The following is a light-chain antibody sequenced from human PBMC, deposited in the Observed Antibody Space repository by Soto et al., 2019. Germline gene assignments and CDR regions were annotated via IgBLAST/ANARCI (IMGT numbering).Light chain of an antibody. V-gene: IGLV2-14*01. CDR2: DVN. Sequence: QSVLTQPASVSGSPGQPITISCTGTSSDVGAYNYVSWYQQHPGKAPKLMIYDVNIRPSGVSNRFSGSKSGNTASLTISGLQAEDEADYYCTSWTTSTTMKFGGGTQLTVL. CDR1: SSDVGAYNY. CDR3: TSWTTSTTMK. J-gene: IGLJ2*01.